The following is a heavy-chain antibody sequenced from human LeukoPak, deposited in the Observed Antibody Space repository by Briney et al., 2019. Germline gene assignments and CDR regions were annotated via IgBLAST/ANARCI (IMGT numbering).Heavy chain of an antibody. D-gene: IGHD4/OR15-4a*01. CDR2: ISGSGGST. V-gene: IGHV3-23*01. J-gene: IGHJ4*02. CDR3: AKTPYGGTVGYFDY. Sequence: PGGSLRLSCAASGFTFSSYVMSWVRQAPGKGLEWVSAISGSGGSTYYADSVKGRFTISRDNSKNTLYLQMNSLRAEDTAVYYCAKTPYGGTVGYFDYWGQGTLVTVSP. CDR1: GFTFSSYV.